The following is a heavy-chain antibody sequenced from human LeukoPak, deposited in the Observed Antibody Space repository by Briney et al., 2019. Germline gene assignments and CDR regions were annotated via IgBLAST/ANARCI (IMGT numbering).Heavy chain of an antibody. CDR1: GFTFSSYW. Sequence: GGSLRLSCAASGFTFSSYWMSWVRQAPGKGLEWVANIKQDGSEKYYVDSVKGRFTISRDNAKNSLYLQMNSLRAEDTAVYYCARISGSYYNTPLYYYYYYYMDVWGKGTTVTISS. J-gene: IGHJ6*03. CDR3: ARISGSYYNTPLYYYYYYYMDV. D-gene: IGHD3-10*01. V-gene: IGHV3-7*01. CDR2: IKQDGSEK.